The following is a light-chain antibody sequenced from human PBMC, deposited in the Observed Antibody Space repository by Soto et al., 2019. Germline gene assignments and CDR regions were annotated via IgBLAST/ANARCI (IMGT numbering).Light chain of an antibody. V-gene: IGKV3-15*01. CDR3: QQYNNWPPEYT. CDR1: QNVGSN. J-gene: IGKJ2*01. CDR2: GAS. Sequence: EIVMTQSPATLSVSPGERATLSCRASQNVGSNLAWYQQKPGQAPRLLIYGASTRATGIPARFSGSGSGTEFTLTISSLQSEDFAVYYCQQYNNWPPEYTFGQGTKLEIK.